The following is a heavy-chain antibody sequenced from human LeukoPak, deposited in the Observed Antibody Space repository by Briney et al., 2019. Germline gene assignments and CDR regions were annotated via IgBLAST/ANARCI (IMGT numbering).Heavy chain of an antibody. V-gene: IGHV1-69*01. CDR3: AAMGVWSGTQTYAFDI. J-gene: IGHJ3*02. CDR2: IIPIFGTA. CDR1: GGTFSSYA. Sequence: SVKVSCKASGGTFSSYAISWVRQAPGQGLEWVGGIIPIFGTANYAQKFQGRVTITADESTSTAYMELSSLRSEDTAVYYCAAMGVWSGTQTYAFDIWGQGTMVTVSS. D-gene: IGHD3-3*01.